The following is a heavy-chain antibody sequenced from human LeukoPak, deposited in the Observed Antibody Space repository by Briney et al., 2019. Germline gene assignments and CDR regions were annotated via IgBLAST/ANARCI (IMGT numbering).Heavy chain of an antibody. D-gene: IGHD2-21*02. CDR1: GFNFSNYD. Sequence: GGSLRLSCAASGFNFSNYDMHSVRQAPGKGLEWVAFIRYDGSDKYYADSVKGRFTISRDNSKNTLYLQMNSLRTEDTAVYYCAKGDTSWGQGTLVTVSS. CDR2: IRYDGSDK. J-gene: IGHJ5*02. V-gene: IGHV3-30*02. CDR3: AKGDTS.